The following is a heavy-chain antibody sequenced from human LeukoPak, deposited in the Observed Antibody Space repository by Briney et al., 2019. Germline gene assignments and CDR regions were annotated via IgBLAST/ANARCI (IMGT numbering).Heavy chain of an antibody. CDR2: INPNSGGT. CDR1: GYTCTFNY. J-gene: IGHJ4*02. V-gene: IGHV1-2*06. Sequence: EASVNVSCKSSGYTCTFNYMHWVRQAPRQGLEWMGRINPNSGGTNYSHKFQGRGTMTRDTSISTAYLELSRLRSDDTAVYYCARPNHFDYWSQGTLVTVSS. CDR3: ARPNHFDY.